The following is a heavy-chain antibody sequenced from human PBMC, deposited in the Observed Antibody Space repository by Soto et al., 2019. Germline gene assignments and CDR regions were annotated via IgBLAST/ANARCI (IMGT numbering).Heavy chain of an antibody. D-gene: IGHD3-22*01. CDR2: IKQDGSEK. Sequence: EVQLVESGGGLVQPGGSLRLSCAASGLTFKNYWMSWVRQGPGKGLEWVANIKQDGSEKYYVDSVKGRFTISRDNAKNSLYLQMNSLRAEDTAVYYCAREPNSIDYWGQGTLVTVSS. V-gene: IGHV3-7*01. CDR3: AREPNSIDY. J-gene: IGHJ4*02. CDR1: GLTFKNYW.